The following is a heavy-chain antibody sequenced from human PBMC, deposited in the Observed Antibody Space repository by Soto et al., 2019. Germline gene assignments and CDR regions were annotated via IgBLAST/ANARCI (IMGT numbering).Heavy chain of an antibody. Sequence: QVQLQESGPGLVKPSGTLSLTCAVSGISISSSNWWSWVRQPPGKGLEWIGEIHHTGNTNFNPSLKSPVTITRNTCKNQFSLKATSVTAADTATYVCARELNGGPNDYWGQGTLVTVSS. D-gene: IGHD2-15*01. CDR1: GISISSSNW. CDR2: IHHTGNT. CDR3: ARELNGGPNDY. V-gene: IGHV4-4*02. J-gene: IGHJ4*02.